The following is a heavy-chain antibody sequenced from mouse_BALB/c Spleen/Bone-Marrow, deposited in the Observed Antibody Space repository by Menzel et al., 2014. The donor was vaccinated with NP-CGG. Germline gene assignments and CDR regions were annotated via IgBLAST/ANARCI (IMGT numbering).Heavy chain of an antibody. CDR2: ISPGDGVI. CDR1: GYTFTDHA. J-gene: IGHJ3*01. CDR3: KRSLGRFAY. Sequence: QVQLQQSDAELVKPGASVKVSCKASGYTFTDHAIHWVKQKPEQGLEWIGYISPGDGVIKYNEKFKGKAILTADKSSSTAYMQLNSLTSEDSAVYFCKRSLGRFAYWGQGTLVTVSA. V-gene: IGHV1S53*02. D-gene: IGHD4-1*01.